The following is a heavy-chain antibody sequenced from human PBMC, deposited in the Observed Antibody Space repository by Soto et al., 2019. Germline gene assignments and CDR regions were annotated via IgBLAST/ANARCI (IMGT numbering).Heavy chain of an antibody. Sequence: SETLSLTCTVSGGSISSGSYHWRWIRQHPGKGLEWIGNIYYSGSSYYNPSLKSRPTISIYTSKEQLSLRLGSVTAEDTAVYYCARVEGSSYYYRHVWWGRGTLVAVSS. V-gene: IGHV4-31*03. CDR1: GGSISSGSYH. CDR3: ARVEGSSYYYRHVW. CDR2: IYYSGSS. D-gene: IGHD1-26*01. J-gene: IGHJ4*02.